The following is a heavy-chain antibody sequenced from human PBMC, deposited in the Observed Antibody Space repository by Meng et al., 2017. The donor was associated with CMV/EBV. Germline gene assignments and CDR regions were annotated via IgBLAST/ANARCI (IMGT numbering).Heavy chain of an antibody. Sequence: ASGFTFRNAWMNWVRQAPGKGLEWVGRIKSKTDGGTTDYAAPVKGRFTISRDDSKNTLYLQMNSLKTEDTAVYYCTTDYCSGGSCPGWGQGTLVTVSS. J-gene: IGHJ4*02. CDR3: TTDYCSGGSCPG. CDR2: IKSKTDGGTT. CDR1: GFTFRNAW. D-gene: IGHD2-15*01. V-gene: IGHV3-15*07.